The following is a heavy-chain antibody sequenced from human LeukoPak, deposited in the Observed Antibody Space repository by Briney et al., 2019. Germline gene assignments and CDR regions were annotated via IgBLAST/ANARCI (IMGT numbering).Heavy chain of an antibody. Sequence: GGSLRLSCAASGFTYSSYAMSWVRQAPGKGLEWVSAISGSGGSTYYADSVKGRFTISRDNSKNTLYLQMNSLRAEDTAVYYCAKDNWSSSHGIPHWGQGTLVTVSS. J-gene: IGHJ4*02. CDR1: GFTYSSYA. CDR2: ISGSGGST. CDR3: AKDNWSSSHGIPH. D-gene: IGHD6-13*01. V-gene: IGHV3-23*01.